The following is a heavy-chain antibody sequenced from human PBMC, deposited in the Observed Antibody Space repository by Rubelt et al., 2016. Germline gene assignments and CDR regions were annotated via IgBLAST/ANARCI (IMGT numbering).Heavy chain of an antibody. Sequence: QVQLVQSGAEVKKPGASVKVSCKASGYTFTSYYMHWVRQAPGQGLEWMGIINPSGGSTSYAQKFQGRVTITRATSTTTVYMELISLSSEDTAVYYCARTKTVEMATIPLAYWGQGTLVTVSS. CDR1: GYTFTSYY. CDR3: ARTKTVEMATIPLAY. CDR2: INPSGGST. V-gene: IGHV1-46*01. J-gene: IGHJ4*02. D-gene: IGHD5-24*01.